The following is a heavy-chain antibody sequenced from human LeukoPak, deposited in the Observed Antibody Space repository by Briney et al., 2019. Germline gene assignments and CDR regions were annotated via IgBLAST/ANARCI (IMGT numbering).Heavy chain of an antibody. V-gene: IGHV3-21*01. J-gene: IGHJ4*02. CDR2: ISGESTYI. CDR3: ARVSGRLERQSDLDY. Sequence: PGGSLRLSCAASGFTFASYSMNWVRQAPGKGLEWVSSISGESTYIYNAGSVKGRFTISRDNAQASLYLQMISLRADDTAVYYCARVSGRLERQSDLDYWGQGTLVIVSS. D-gene: IGHD1-1*01. CDR1: GFTFASYS.